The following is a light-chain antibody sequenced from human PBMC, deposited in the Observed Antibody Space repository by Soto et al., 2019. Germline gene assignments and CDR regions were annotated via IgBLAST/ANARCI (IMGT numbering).Light chain of an antibody. CDR2: VTSDGSH. V-gene: IGLV4-69*01. J-gene: IGLJ3*02. CDR3: QARGTGGV. CDR1: SGHSDYA. Sequence: QSVLTQSPSASASPGASVKLTCTLSSGHSDYAIAWHQQQPEKGPRYLMKVTSDGSHTKGDGIPDRFSGSSSGADRYLTISSLRSDDEADYYCQARGTGGVFGGGTQLTVL.